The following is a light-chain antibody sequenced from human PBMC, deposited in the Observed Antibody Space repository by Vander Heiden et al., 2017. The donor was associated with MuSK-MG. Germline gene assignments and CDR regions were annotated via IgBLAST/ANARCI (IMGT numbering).Light chain of an antibody. CDR2: KAP. CDR1: RSISSW. J-gene: IGKJ1*01. Sequence: DNQMTQSPSTPSASVGDSVPIPCRASRSISSWLACYQHKPGRAPTLLSYKAPSLASGVPPRFSGSGSGTESTLTISSLKPDGFATQYCQQDDRYPWTFGQGTKVEIK. V-gene: IGKV1-5*03. CDR3: QQDDRYPWT.